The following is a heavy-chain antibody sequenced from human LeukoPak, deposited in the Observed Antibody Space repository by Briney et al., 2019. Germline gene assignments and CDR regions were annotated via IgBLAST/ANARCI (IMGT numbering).Heavy chain of an antibody. CDR2: IGTSGDT. V-gene: IGHV3-13*01. CDR1: GFTFSRSD. D-gene: IGHD3-16*01. Sequence: PGGSLRLSCAASGFTFSRSDMHWVRHVTGKGLEWVSGIGTSGDTFYPDSVKGRFTISRDNGKNSLHLQMSSLRVGDTAVYYCARTRITPGVQGLQMRHFDSWGQGTLVTVSS. CDR3: ARTRITPGVQGLQMRHFDS. J-gene: IGHJ4*02.